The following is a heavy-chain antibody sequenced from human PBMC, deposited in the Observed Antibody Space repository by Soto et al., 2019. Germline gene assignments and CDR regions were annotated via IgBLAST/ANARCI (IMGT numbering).Heavy chain of an antibody. J-gene: IGHJ4*02. CDR1: GFIFSDHY. Sequence: GGSLRLSCAASGFIFSDHYMSWIRQAPGKGLEWIGYSSNSGSFTRYADSVKGRFSISRDNAKNSLYLQINSLRGDDTAIYYCVRSGDNYNLLDYWGQGTPVTVSS. D-gene: IGHD1-1*01. V-gene: IGHV3-11*06. CDR3: VRSGDNYNLLDY. CDR2: SSNSGSFT.